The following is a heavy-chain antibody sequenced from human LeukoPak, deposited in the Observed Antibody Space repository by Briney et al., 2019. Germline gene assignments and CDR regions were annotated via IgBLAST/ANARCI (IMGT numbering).Heavy chain of an antibody. CDR2: MNPNSGNT. D-gene: IGHD3-10*01. CDR1: GYTFTSYD. J-gene: IGHJ4*02. Sequence: ASVKVSCKASGYTFTSYDINWVRQATGQGLEWMGWMNPNSGNTGYAQKFQGRVTMTRNTSISTAYMELSSLRSEDTAVYYCATSTMVRGVHPSDWGQGTLVTVSS. CDR3: ATSTMVRGVHPSD. V-gene: IGHV1-8*01.